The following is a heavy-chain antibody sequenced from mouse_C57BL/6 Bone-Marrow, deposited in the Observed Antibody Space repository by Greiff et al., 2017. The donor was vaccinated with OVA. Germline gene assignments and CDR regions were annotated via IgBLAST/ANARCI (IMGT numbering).Heavy chain of an antibody. D-gene: IGHD2-1*01. CDR1: GFTFSDYG. CDR2: ISSGSSTI. V-gene: IGHV5-17*01. Sequence: EVKLVESGGGLVKPGGSLKLSCAASGFTFSDYGMHWVRQAPEKGLEWVAYISSGSSTIYYADTVKGRFTISRDNAKNTLFLQMTSLRSEDTAMDYCARPGGNLAWVAYWGQGTLVTVSA. J-gene: IGHJ3*01. CDR3: ARPGGNLAWVAY.